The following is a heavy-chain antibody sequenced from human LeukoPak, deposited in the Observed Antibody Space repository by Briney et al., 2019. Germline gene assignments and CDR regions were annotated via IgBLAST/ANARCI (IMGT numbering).Heavy chain of an antibody. CDR2: ISGSGGST. V-gene: IGHV3-23*01. CDR1: GFTFSSYA. CDR3: ALGGFSGSYSPSVY. D-gene: IGHD1-26*01. Sequence: GGSLRLSCAASGFTFSSYAMSWVRQAPGKGLEWVSAISGSGGSTYYADSVKGRFTISRDNSKNTLYLQMNSLRAEDTAVYYCALGGFSGSYSPSVYWGQGTLVTVSS. J-gene: IGHJ4*02.